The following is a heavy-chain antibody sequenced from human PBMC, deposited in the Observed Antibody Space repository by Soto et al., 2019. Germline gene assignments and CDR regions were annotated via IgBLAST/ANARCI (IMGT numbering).Heavy chain of an antibody. J-gene: IGHJ5*02. V-gene: IGHV3-23*01. D-gene: IGHD3-22*01. CDR3: AKDRTGWDATNIVVVPPWCDP. Sequence: AGGSLRLSCAASGFTFSSYAMSWVRQAPGKGLEWVSAISGSGGSTYYADSVKGRFTISRDNSKNTLYLQMNSLRAEDTAVYYCAKDRTGWDATNIVVVPPWCDPWGQGSLVTVSS. CDR1: GFTFSSYA. CDR2: ISGSGGST.